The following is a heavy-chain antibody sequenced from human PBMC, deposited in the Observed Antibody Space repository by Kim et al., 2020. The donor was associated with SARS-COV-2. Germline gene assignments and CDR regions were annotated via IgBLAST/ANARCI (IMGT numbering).Heavy chain of an antibody. V-gene: IGHV4-34*01. D-gene: IGHD3-9*01. CDR2: INHDGTT. CDR1: GPSFSDYY. CDR3: ARGRFRYFQRQVFDT. Sequence: SETLSLTCGVYGPSFSDYYWSWIRQPPGKGLEWIGEINHDGTTNYNPSLRSRVTISIDTSNDRFSLKLRSVTATDIGFYYCARGRFRYFQRQVFDTWGQGTLVTVSS. J-gene: IGHJ5*02.